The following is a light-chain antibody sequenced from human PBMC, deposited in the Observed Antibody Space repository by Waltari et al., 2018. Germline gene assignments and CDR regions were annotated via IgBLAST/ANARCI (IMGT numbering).Light chain of an antibody. CDR1: RSNIGSNY. CDR3: AAWDDSLNGWV. Sequence: QSVLTQPPSASGTPGQRVTISCSGSRSNIGSNYVFWYQQVPGTAPILLIFRNNQRPSGVADRFSGSKSGTSASLAISGLRSEDEADYYCAAWDDSLNGWVFGAGTKLTV. CDR2: RNN. V-gene: IGLV1-47*01. J-gene: IGLJ3*02.